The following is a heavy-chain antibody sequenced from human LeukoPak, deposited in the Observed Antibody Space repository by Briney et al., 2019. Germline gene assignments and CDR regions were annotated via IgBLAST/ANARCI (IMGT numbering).Heavy chain of an antibody. V-gene: IGHV3-30-3*01. CDR3: ARVRPYYYDSSGYYLAGAFDI. Sequence: PGRSLRLSCAASGFTFSSYAMHWVRQAPGKGLEWVAVISYDGSNKYYADSVKGRFTISRDNSKNTLYLQMNSLRAEDTAVYYCARVRPYYYDSSGYYLAGAFDIWGQGTMVTVPS. J-gene: IGHJ3*02. CDR2: ISYDGSNK. D-gene: IGHD3-22*01. CDR1: GFTFSSYA.